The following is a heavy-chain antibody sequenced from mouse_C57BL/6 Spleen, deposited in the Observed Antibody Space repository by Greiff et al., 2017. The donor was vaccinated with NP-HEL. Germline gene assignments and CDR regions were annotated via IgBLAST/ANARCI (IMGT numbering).Heavy chain of an antibody. J-gene: IGHJ3*01. CDR2: IDPSDSYT. CDR3: ARSQTAQPTGFAY. V-gene: IGHV1-69*01. D-gene: IGHD3-2*02. Sequence: QVQLQQSGAELVMPGASVKLSCKASGYTFTSYWMHWVKQRPGQGLEWIGEIDPSDSYTNYNQKFKGKSTLTVDKSSSTAYMQLSSLTSEDSAVYYGARSQTAQPTGFAYWGQGTLVTVSA. CDR1: GYTFTSYW.